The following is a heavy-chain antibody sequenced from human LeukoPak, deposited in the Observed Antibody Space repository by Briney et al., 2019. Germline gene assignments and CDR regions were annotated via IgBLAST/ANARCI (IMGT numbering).Heavy chain of an antibody. V-gene: IGHV3-66*01. CDR3: AGRAYDFWSGYPNWFDP. Sequence: AASGFTVSSNYMSWVRQAPGKGLECVSVIYSGGSTYYADSVKGRFTISRDNSKNTVYLQMNSLRAEDTAVYYCAGRAYDFWSGYPNWFDPWGQGTLVTVSS. CDR1: GFTVSSNY. CDR2: IYSGGST. J-gene: IGHJ5*02. D-gene: IGHD3-3*01.